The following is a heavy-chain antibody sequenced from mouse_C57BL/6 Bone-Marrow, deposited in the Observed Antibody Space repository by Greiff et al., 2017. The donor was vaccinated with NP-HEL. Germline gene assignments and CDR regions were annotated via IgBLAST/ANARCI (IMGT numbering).Heavy chain of an antibody. Sequence: DVKLVESGGGLVQPGGSLKLSCAASGFTFSDYGMAWVRQAPRQGPEWVAFISNLAYSIYYADTVTGRFTMSRENAKNTLYLEMSSLRSEDTAMYYCARQGDAPFAYWGQGTLVTVSA. CDR3: ARQGDAPFAY. J-gene: IGHJ3*01. D-gene: IGHD2-13*01. V-gene: IGHV5-15*01. CDR1: GFTFSDYG. CDR2: ISNLAYSI.